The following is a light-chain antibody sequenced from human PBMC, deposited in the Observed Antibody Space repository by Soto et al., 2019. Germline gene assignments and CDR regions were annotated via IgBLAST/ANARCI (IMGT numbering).Light chain of an antibody. CDR1: QGISTS. CDR3: QHSTTWT. CDR2: AAS. J-gene: IGKJ1*01. Sequence: DIQMTQSPSSLSASVGDRVTITCRASQGISTSLNWYQQKPGKAPKLLIYAASSSQSGVPSRFSGSGSETDFTLTISSLQPEDFATYSCQHSTTWTFGQGTKVDIK. V-gene: IGKV1-39*01.